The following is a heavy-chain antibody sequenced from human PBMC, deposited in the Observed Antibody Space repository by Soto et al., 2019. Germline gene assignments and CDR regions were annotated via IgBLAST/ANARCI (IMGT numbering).Heavy chain of an antibody. J-gene: IGHJ6*02. Sequence: SVKVSCKASGGTFSSYAISWVRQAPGQGLEWMGGIIPIFGTANYAQKFQGRVTITADESTSTAYMELSSLRSEDTAVYYCARDSRGIAVAGTLTDYYYYYGMDVWAQGTKVTVSS. CDR1: GGTFSSYA. D-gene: IGHD6-19*01. CDR3: ARDSRGIAVAGTLTDYYYYYGMDV. CDR2: IIPIFGTA. V-gene: IGHV1-69*13.